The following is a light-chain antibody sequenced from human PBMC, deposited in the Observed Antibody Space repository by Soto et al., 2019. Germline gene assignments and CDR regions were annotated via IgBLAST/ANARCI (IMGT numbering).Light chain of an antibody. Sequence: QSVLTQPPSVSGAPGQRVTISCTGSSSNIGAGYDVHWYQKLPGTAPKLLIYGNNNRPSGVPDRFSGSKSDTSASLAITGLQAEDEADYSCQSYDSSLSAVVFGGGTKLTVL. V-gene: IGLV1-40*01. J-gene: IGLJ2*01. CDR3: QSYDSSLSAVV. CDR1: SSNIGAGYD. CDR2: GNN.